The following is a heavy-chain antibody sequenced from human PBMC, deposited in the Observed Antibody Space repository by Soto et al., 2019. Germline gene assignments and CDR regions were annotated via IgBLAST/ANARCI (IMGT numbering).Heavy chain of an antibody. Sequence: GGSLRLSCAASGSTFSSYAMSWVRQAPGKGMEWVAAISGSGGSTYYADSVKGRFTISRENSKNTLYLQMNSLRAEDAAVYYCAKDLVGSNADYYDYWGQGT. J-gene: IGHJ4*02. CDR2: ISGSGGST. CDR3: AKDLVGSNADYYDY. V-gene: IGHV3-23*01. D-gene: IGHD2-15*01. CDR1: GSTFSSYA.